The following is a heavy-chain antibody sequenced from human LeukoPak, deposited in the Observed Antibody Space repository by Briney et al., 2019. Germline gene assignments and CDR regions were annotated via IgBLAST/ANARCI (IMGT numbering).Heavy chain of an antibody. CDR2: IYPVDSDT. CDR1: GYSLTRYW. CDR3: ARHPQTYTSGWYLWDY. Sequence: GESLKISCKGSGYSLTRYWIGCVRQMPGKGLEWMGIIYPVDSDTRYSPSFQGQVTISADKSTNTAYLQWSSLKASDTAMYYCARHPQTYTSGWYLWDYWGQGTLVTVS. V-gene: IGHV5-51*01. D-gene: IGHD6-19*01. J-gene: IGHJ4*02.